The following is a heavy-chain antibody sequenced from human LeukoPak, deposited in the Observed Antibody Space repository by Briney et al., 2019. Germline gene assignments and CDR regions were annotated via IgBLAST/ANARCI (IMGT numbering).Heavy chain of an antibody. CDR1: GVPFSSYA. D-gene: IGHD3-10*01. CDR2: IIPILGIA. Sequence: SVKVSCKASGVPFSSYAISGVRQAPGQGLEWMGRIIPILGIANYAQKFQGRVTMTADKSTSTAYMDLSSLRSEDTAVYYCERGSGSRWFDPWGQGTLVTVSS. CDR3: ERGSGSRWFDP. J-gene: IGHJ5*02. V-gene: IGHV1-69*04.